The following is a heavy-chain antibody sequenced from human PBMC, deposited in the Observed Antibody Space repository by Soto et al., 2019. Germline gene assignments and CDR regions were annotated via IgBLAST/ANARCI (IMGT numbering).Heavy chain of an antibody. CDR1: GGTFSSYA. Sequence: QVQLVQSGAEVKKPGSSVKVSCKASGGTFSSYAISWVRQAPGQGLEWMGGIIPIFGTANYAQKFQGRVTITADESTSTTYMELSRLRTEGTGVYYWAGDGGGGYSGYDVGYFDYWGQGTLVTVSS. CDR3: AGDGGGGYSGYDVGYFDY. CDR2: IIPIFGTA. V-gene: IGHV1-69*01. J-gene: IGHJ4*02. D-gene: IGHD5-12*01.